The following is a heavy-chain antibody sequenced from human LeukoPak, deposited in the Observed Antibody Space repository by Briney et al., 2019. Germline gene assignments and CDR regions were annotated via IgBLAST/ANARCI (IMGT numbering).Heavy chain of an antibody. Sequence: ASVKVSCKVSGYTLAELSMYWVRQAPGKGLEWMGGFDPEDGETIYAQKFQGRVTMTTDISTITAYMELRSLRSDDTAVYYCARGGFLTGSMNHFDYWGQGTLVTVSS. CDR1: GYTLAELS. J-gene: IGHJ4*02. CDR2: FDPEDGET. V-gene: IGHV1-24*01. D-gene: IGHD3-9*01. CDR3: ARGGFLTGSMNHFDY.